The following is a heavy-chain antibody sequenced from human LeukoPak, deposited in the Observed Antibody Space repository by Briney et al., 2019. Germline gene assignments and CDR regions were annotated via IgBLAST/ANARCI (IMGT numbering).Heavy chain of an antibody. CDR2: ISDSSSLT. CDR1: GFTFSSFG. J-gene: IGHJ4*02. V-gene: IGHV3-48*02. Sequence: GGSLRLSCAASGFTFSSFGMNWVRQAPGKGLEWVSYISDSSSLTYYAGSVKGRFTISRDNAKNSLSLQLNSLRDEDTAVYYCARSTYCGGDCYPALGYWGQGTPVTVSS. D-gene: IGHD2-21*02. CDR3: ARSTYCGGDCYPALGY.